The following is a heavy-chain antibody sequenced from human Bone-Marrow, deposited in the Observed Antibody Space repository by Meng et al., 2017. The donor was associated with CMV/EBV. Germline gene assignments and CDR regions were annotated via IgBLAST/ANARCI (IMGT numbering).Heavy chain of an antibody. V-gene: IGHV1-8*03. Sequence: ASVKVSCKGSGYNFFNYDINWLRHTTGQGLEYMGWINPKSGNTDYARKFQGRITFTRNTSTNTAFMEVNSLRSEDTAFYYCARSGSGWYGGGMDYWGQGTLVTVSS. CDR2: INPKSGNT. D-gene: IGHD6-19*01. J-gene: IGHJ4*02. CDR3: ARSGSGWYGGGMDY. CDR1: GYNFFNYD.